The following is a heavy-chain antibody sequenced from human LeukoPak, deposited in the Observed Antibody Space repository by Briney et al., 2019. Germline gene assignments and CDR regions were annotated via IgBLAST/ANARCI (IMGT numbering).Heavy chain of an antibody. CDR2: ISGSGGST. V-gene: IGHV3-23*01. D-gene: IGHD2-21*01. CDR3: ANYVGGGEVY. CDR1: GFTFASYA. J-gene: IGHJ4*02. Sequence: GGSLTLSCAASGFTFASYAMSWVRQAPGKGLEWVSAISGSGGSTYYADSVKGRFTISRDNSKNTLYLQMNSLRAEDTAVYYCANYVGGGEVYWGQGTLVTVSS.